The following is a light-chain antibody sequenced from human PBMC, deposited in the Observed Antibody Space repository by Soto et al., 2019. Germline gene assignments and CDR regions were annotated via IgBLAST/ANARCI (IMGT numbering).Light chain of an antibody. CDR2: KAS. J-gene: IGKJ2*01. CDR1: QSISSW. V-gene: IGKV1-5*03. CDR3: QQYNSYAYT. Sequence: DIQMTQSPSTLSASVGDRVTITCRASQSISSWLAWYQQKPGKAPKLLIYKASSLESGVPSRFSGSGSGTELPLTISSLQREDFETYYCQQYNSYAYTFGQGTKLEIK.